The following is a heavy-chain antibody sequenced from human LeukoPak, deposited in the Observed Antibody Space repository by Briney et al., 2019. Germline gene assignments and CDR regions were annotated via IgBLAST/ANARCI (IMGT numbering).Heavy chain of an antibody. Sequence: PSETLSLTCAVSGGSISSSNWWSWVRQPPGKGLEWIGEIYHSGSTNYNPSLKSRVTISVDKSKNQFSLKLSSVTAADTAVYYCARGIALYYYYYMDVWGKGTTVTVSS. CDR2: IYHSGST. CDR1: GGSISSSNW. J-gene: IGHJ6*03. V-gene: IGHV4-4*02. CDR3: ARGIALYYYYYMDV. D-gene: IGHD6-13*01.